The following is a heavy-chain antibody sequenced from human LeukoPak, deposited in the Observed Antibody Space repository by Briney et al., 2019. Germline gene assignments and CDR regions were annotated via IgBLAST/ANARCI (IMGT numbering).Heavy chain of an antibody. V-gene: IGHV4-59*01. CDR3: ARDDPFDAFDI. Sequence: SETLSLTCTDSGGSISSYYWSWIRQPPGKGLEWIGYIYYSGSTNYNPSLKSRVTISVDTSKNQFSLKLSSVTAADTAVYYCARDDPFDAFDIWGQGTMVTVSS. CDR1: GGSISSYY. J-gene: IGHJ3*02. CDR2: IYYSGST.